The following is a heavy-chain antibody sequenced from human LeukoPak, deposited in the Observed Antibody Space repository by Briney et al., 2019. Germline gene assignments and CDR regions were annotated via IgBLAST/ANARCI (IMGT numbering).Heavy chain of an antibody. D-gene: IGHD6-19*01. V-gene: IGHV3-9*01. CDR2: WNSGSI. CDR3: AKDIGQWLAYYYGMDV. J-gene: IGHJ6*02. Sequence: WNSGSIGYADSVKGRFTISRDNAKNSLYLQMNSLRAEDTALYYCAKDIGQWLAYYYGMDVWGQGTTVTVSS.